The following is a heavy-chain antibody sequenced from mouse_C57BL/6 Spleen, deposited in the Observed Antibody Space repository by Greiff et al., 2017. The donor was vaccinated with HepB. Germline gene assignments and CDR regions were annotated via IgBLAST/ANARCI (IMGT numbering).Heavy chain of an antibody. CDR3: ARRFITTYYFDY. D-gene: IGHD1-1*01. J-gene: IGHJ2*01. V-gene: IGHV1-69*01. Sequence: VQLQQSGAELVMPGASVKLSCKASGYTFTSYWMHWVKQRPGQGLEWIGEIDPSDSSTNYNQKFKGKSTLTVDKSSRTAYMQLSSLTSEDSAVYYCARRFITTYYFDYWGQGTTLTVSS. CDR2: IDPSDSST. CDR1: GYTFTSYW.